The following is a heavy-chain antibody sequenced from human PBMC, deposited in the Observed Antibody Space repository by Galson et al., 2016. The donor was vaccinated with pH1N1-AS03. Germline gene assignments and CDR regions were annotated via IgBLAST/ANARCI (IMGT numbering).Heavy chain of an antibody. V-gene: IGHV3-7*01. D-gene: IGHD3-3*01. CDR2: IKQDGSEK. CDR1: GITFSGYW. CDR3: ARGKDFWSGYSDDAFDI. J-gene: IGHJ3*02. Sequence: SLRLSCAASGITFSGYWMTWVRQAPGKGLEWVANIKQDGSEKYSVDSVKGRFTISGDNAKNSLYLQMNSLRAEDTAVYYCARGKDFWSGYSDDAFDIWGQGTMVTVSS.